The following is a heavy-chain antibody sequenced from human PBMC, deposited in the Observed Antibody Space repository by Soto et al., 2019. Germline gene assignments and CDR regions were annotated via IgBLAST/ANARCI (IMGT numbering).Heavy chain of an antibody. D-gene: IGHD3-16*01. CDR3: ATDGSGREGELVY. V-gene: IGHV3-15*07. CDR1: GFSFSGAW. Sequence: EVQLVESGGDLVKPGESLRLSCVGSGFSFSGAWINWVRQAPGKGLEWVGRIKSYRDGGTAVYGAPVEGRFTISRDDSKETLYLEMNSLKNEDTAVYYCATDGSGREGELVYWGQGTLVIVSS. J-gene: IGHJ4*02. CDR2: IKSYRDGGTA.